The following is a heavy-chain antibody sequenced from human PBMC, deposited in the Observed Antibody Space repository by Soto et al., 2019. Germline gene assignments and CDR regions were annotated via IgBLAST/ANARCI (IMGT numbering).Heavy chain of an antibody. D-gene: IGHD6-19*01. V-gene: IGHV1-8*01. CDR1: GYTFTSYD. Sequence: QVQLVQSGAEVKKPGASVKVSCKASGYTFTSYDINWVRQATGQGLEWMGWMNPNSGNTGYAQKFQGRVTMTRNTSISTASMELSSLRSEDTAVYSCARARSSGGYVDYWGQGTLVTVSS. J-gene: IGHJ4*02. CDR2: MNPNSGNT. CDR3: ARARSSGGYVDY.